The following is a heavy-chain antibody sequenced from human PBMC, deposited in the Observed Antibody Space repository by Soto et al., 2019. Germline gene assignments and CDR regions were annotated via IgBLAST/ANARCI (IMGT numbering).Heavy chain of an antibody. V-gene: IGHV1-69*13. CDR2: IVPIFGTA. CDR3: ASGLRLVIGSGGDFDY. CDR1: GGTFSSYA. J-gene: IGHJ4*02. D-gene: IGHD3-9*01. Sequence: SVKVSCKASGGTFSSYAISWVRQAPGQGLEWMGGIVPIFGTANYAQKFQGRVTITADESTSTAYMELSSLRSEDTAVYYCASGLRLVIGSGGDFDYWGQGTLVTVSS.